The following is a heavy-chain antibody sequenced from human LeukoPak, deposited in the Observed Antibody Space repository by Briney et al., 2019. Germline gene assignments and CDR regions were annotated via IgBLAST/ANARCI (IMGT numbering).Heavy chain of an antibody. V-gene: IGHV1-69*13. Sequence: ASVKVSCKASGGTFSSYAISWMRQAPGQGLEWMGGIIPIFGTANYAQKFQGRVTITADESTSTAYMELSSLRSEDTAVYYCARDAHNWGHRYYDYWGQGTLVTVSS. CDR2: IIPIFGTA. J-gene: IGHJ4*02. CDR1: GGTFSSYA. CDR3: ARDAHNWGHRYYDY. D-gene: IGHD7-27*01.